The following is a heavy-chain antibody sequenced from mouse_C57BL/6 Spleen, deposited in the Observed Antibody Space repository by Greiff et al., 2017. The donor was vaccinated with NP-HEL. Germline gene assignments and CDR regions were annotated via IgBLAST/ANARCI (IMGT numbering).Heavy chain of an antibody. V-gene: IGHV1-39*01. Sequence: VQLKQSGPELVKPGASVKLSCKASGYSFTDYSMNWVKQSNGKSLEWIGVINPNYGTTSYNQKFKGKATLTVDQSSSTAYMELNSLTSEDSAVYYCASWGGYYDCYFDVWGTGTTVTVSS. J-gene: IGHJ1*03. CDR2: INPNYGTT. CDR3: ASWGGYYDCYFDV. CDR1: GYSFTDYS. D-gene: IGHD2-3*01.